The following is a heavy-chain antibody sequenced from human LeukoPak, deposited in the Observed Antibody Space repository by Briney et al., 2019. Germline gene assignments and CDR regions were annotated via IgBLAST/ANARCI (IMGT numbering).Heavy chain of an antibody. D-gene: IGHD3-10*01. V-gene: IGHV4-38-2*02. CDR3: ARDLGTGDYLAFDI. CDR1: GHSISSGSS. J-gene: IGHJ3*02. CDR2: IHHFGST. Sequence: SETLSLTCTVSGHSISSGSSWGWIRQPPGKRLEWIGNIHHFGSTHYNPSLNDRVTISIDKSKNEFSLRLTSVTAADTAVYYCARDLGTGDYLAFDIWGQGTMVTVSS.